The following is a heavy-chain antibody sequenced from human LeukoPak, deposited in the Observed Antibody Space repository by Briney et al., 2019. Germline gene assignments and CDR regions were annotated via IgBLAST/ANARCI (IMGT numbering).Heavy chain of an antibody. CDR1: GFTFSDYY. CDR2: ISSSGSTI. D-gene: IGHD3-9*01. Sequence: GGSLRLSCAASGFTFSDYYMSWIRQAPGKGLEWVSYISSSGSTIYYADSVKGRFTISRDNAKNSLYLQMNSLRAEDTAVYYCGGYYDILTGYNGAFDIRGQGTMVTASS. V-gene: IGHV3-11*01. CDR3: GGYYDILTGYNGAFDI. J-gene: IGHJ3*02.